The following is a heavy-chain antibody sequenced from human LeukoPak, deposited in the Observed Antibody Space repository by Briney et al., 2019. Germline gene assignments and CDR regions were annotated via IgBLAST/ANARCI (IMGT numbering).Heavy chain of an antibody. J-gene: IGHJ4*02. V-gene: IGHV3-23*01. CDR1: GFTFSTYA. CDR2: ISSSGGTT. Sequence: GGSLRLSCAAPGFTFSTYAVNWVRQAPGKVLEWVSAISSSGGTTYYADAVNGRFSISRDNSKHTLYLRMNSLRAEDTAIYYCAKDRNAWPTNFDSWGQGTLVTVSA. D-gene: IGHD5-24*01. CDR3: AKDRNAWPTNFDS.